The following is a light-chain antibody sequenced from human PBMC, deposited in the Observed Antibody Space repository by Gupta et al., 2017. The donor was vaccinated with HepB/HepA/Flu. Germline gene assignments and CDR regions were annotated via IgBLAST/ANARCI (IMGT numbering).Light chain of an antibody. CDR2: GAS. J-gene: IGKJ4*01. Sequence: IVLPQSPASLSVSPGERATLSCRASQSVYSSLAWYQQKPGQAPRLLIYGASTRATGIPARFSGSGSGTEFTLTISSLQSEDFAVYFCQQYNIRPLTFGGGTKVEIK. CDR1: QSVYSS. V-gene: IGKV3-15*01. CDR3: QQYNIRPLT.